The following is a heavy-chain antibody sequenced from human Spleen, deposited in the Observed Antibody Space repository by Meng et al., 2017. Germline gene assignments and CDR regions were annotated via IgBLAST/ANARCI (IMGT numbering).Heavy chain of an antibody. CDR1: GFTFGDYA. CDR3: NVPIAVDYYYYGLDV. J-gene: IGHJ6*02. V-gene: IGHV3-49*04. Sequence: GESLKISCTASGFTFGDYAMGWVRQAPGKGLEWVGFIRSKAYGGTTEYAASVRGRFTISRDNSKSIAYLQMNSLKTEDTGVYYCNVPIAVDYYYYGLDVWGQGNTVSVSS. D-gene: IGHD6-19*01. CDR2: IRSKAYGGTT.